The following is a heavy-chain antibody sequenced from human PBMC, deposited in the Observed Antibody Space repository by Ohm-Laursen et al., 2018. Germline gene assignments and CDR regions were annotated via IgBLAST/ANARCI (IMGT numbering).Heavy chain of an antibody. CDR3: ARDIERISYGMDV. CDR1: GYTFTGYY. Sequence: SSVKVSYKASGYTFTGYYMHWVRQAPGQGLEWMGWINPNSGGTNYAQKFQGRVTMTRDTSISTAYMELSRLRSDDTAVYYCARDIERISYGMDVWGQGTTVTVSS. CDR2: INPNSGGT. V-gene: IGHV1-2*02. D-gene: IGHD1-1*01. J-gene: IGHJ6*02.